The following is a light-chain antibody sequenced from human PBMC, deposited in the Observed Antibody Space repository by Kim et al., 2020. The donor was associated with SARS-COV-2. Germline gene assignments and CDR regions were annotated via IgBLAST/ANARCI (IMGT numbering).Light chain of an antibody. CDR2: KAS. CDR1: QSISSW. CDR3: QQYNSYSRS. Sequence: ASVGYRVTITCRASQSISSWLAWYQHKQGKAPKLLIYKASSLESGVPSRFSGIGSGTEFTLTISSLQPDDFATYYCQQYNSYSRSFGQGTKVDIK. J-gene: IGKJ1*01. V-gene: IGKV1-5*03.